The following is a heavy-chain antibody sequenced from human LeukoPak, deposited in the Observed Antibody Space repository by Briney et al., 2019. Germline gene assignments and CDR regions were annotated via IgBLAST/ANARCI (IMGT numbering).Heavy chain of an antibody. CDR3: AREGYDFWSGPNWFDP. CDR2: ISSSSSYI. J-gene: IGHJ5*02. Sequence: GGSLRLSCAASGFTFSSYSMNWVRQAPGKGLEWVSSISSSSSYIYYADSVKGRFTISRDNAKNSLYLQMNSLRAEDTAVHYCAREGYDFWSGPNWFDPWGQGTLVTVSS. D-gene: IGHD3-3*01. CDR1: GFTFSSYS. V-gene: IGHV3-21*01.